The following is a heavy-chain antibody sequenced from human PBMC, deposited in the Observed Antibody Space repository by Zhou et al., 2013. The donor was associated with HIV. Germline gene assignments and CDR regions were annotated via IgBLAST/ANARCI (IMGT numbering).Heavy chain of an antibody. J-gene: IGHJ5*02. V-gene: IGHV1-18*01. CDR1: GGTFSSYG. Sequence: QVQLVQSGAEVKKPGSSVKVSCKASGGTFSSYGISWVRQAPGQGLEWMGWINVYNGNTNYGQKFQGRITLTTETLMSTAYMELRSLRSDDTAVYYCARDRDGTSDNWFDPWGQGTLVTVSS. CDR2: INVYNGNT. D-gene: IGHD1-1*01. CDR3: ARDRDGTSDNWFDP.